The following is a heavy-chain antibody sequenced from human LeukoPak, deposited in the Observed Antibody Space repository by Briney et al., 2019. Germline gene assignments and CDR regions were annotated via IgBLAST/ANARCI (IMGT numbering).Heavy chain of an antibody. Sequence: GGSLRLSCAASGFTVSSNHMSWVRQAPGKGLEWVSVIYSGGSTYYADSVKGRFTISRDNSKNTLYLQMNSLRAEDTAVYYCAREVMNYDRSYYYYYGMDVWGQGTTVTVSS. CDR1: GFTVSSNH. J-gene: IGHJ6*02. V-gene: IGHV3-53*01. CDR3: AREVMNYDRSYYYYYGMDV. CDR2: IYSGGST. D-gene: IGHD3-10*02.